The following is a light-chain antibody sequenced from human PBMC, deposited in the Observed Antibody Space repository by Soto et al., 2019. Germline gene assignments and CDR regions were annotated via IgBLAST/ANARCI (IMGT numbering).Light chain of an antibody. V-gene: IGKV1-39*01. CDR2: GAS. CDR3: QQSDRAPFA. CDR1: QSISSY. J-gene: IGKJ3*01. Sequence: DIQMTPSPSSLSASVGDRVTITCRASQSISSYLNWYQQKPGKAPKCLFYGASSLQSGVPSRFSGSGSGTDFTRTVSSLQPEDVATYSCQQSDRAPFAFGHGTKVYIK.